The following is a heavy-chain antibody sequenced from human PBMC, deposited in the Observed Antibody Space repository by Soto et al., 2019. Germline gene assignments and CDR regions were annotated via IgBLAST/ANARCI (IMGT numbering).Heavy chain of an antibody. CDR2: INHTGGT. Sequence: QVHLQQWGAGLLKPSETLSLTCAVYGGSVNGYYWNWIRQPPGKGLEWIGEINHTGGTHDNPSLKSRVTMKVDTSKHQFSLRLSSVTATDTAIYYCATRITGFGLLIPPFDPWGQGTQVTVSS. D-gene: IGHD3-3*01. J-gene: IGHJ5*02. V-gene: IGHV4-34*02. CDR3: ATRITGFGLLIPPFDP. CDR1: GGSVNGYY.